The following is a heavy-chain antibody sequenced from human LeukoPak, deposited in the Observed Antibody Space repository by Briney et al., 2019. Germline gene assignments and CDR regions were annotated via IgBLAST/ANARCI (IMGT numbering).Heavy chain of an antibody. CDR3: AKRLGYCSGGSCEADVDY. Sequence: GGSLRLXCAASGFIFSSYALSWVRQAPGKGLEWVSTISGSGSSTYYADSVKGRFTISRGNSKNTLYLRMNSLRAEDTAVYYCAKRLGYCSGGSCEADVDYWGQGTLVTVSS. CDR1: GFIFSSYA. V-gene: IGHV3-23*01. D-gene: IGHD2-15*01. J-gene: IGHJ4*02. CDR2: ISGSGSST.